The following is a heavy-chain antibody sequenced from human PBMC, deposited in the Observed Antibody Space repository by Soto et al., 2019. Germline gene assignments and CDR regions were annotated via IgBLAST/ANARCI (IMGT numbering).Heavy chain of an antibody. CDR2: IYYSGST. CDR3: TSAAIPYYYYMDV. J-gene: IGHJ6*03. CDR1: GGSISSYY. V-gene: IGHV4-59*08. D-gene: IGHD2-2*01. Sequence: SETLSLTCTVSGGSISSYYWSWIRQPPGKGLGWIGYIYYSGSTNYNPSLKSRVTISVDTSKNQFSLKLSSVTAADTAVYYCTSAAIPYYYYMDVWGKGTTVTVSS.